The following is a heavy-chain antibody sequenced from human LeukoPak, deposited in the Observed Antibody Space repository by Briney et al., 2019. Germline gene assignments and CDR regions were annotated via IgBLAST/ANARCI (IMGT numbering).Heavy chain of an antibody. D-gene: IGHD2-21*02. CDR2: IFAGGST. CDR1: GFTVSINY. Sequence: PGGSLRLSCAASGFTVSINYMSWVRQAPGKGLEWVSVIFAGGSTYYADSVKGRFTISRDNSKSTLYLQMNSLRTEDTAVYYCARGYLAETAPFDYWGQGTLVTVSS. J-gene: IGHJ4*02. CDR3: ARGYLAETAPFDY. V-gene: IGHV3-53*01.